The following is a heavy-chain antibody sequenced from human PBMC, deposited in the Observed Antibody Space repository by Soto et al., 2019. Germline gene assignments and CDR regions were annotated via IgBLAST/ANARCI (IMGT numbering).Heavy chain of an antibody. V-gene: IGHV4-31*03. D-gene: IGHD3-9*01. CDR2: IYYSGST. Sequence: PSETLSLTCTVSGGSISSGGYYWSWIRQHPGKGLEWIGYIYYSGSTYYNPSLKSRVTISVDTSKNQFSLKLSSVTAADTAVYYCARDRTQYYDILTGYYRRGYYYGMDVWGQGTTVTVS. CDR1: GGSISSGGYY. J-gene: IGHJ6*02. CDR3: ARDRTQYYDILTGYYRRGYYYGMDV.